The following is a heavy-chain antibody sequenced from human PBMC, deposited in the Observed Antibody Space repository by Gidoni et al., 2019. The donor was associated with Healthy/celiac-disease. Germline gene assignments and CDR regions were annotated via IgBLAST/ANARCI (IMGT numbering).Heavy chain of an antibody. V-gene: IGHV4-34*01. CDR1: GGSFSGYY. Sequence: QVQLQPWGAGLLKPSETLSPTCAVYGGSFSGYYWSWIRQPPGKVLEWIGEINHSGSTNYNPSLKSRVTISVDTSKSQFSLKLSSVTAADTAVYYCANRGLITIFGVVIHNWFDPWGQGTLVTVSS. D-gene: IGHD3-3*01. CDR3: ANRGLITIFGVVIHNWFDP. CDR2: INHSGST. J-gene: IGHJ5*02.